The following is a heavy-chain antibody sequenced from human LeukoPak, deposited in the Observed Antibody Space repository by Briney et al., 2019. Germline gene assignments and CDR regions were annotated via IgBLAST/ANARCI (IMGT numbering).Heavy chain of an antibody. D-gene: IGHD2-15*01. V-gene: IGHV4-34*01. Sequence: ASETLSLTCAVYSGSFSGYYWSWIRQPPGKGLEWIGEINHSGSTNYNPSLKGRVTISVDTSKNQFSLKLSSVTAADTAVYYCARHPSVETDYWGQGTLVTVSS. CDR2: INHSGST. J-gene: IGHJ4*02. CDR1: SGSFSGYY. CDR3: ARHPSVETDY.